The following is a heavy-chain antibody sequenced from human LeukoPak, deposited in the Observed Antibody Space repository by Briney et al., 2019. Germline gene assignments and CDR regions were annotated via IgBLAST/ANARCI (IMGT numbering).Heavy chain of an antibody. CDR1: GVSISSYY. D-gene: IGHD6-13*01. V-gene: IGHV4-4*07. CDR3: ARGIAAAPNQGCFDY. CDR2: VYTSGDT. J-gene: IGHJ4*02. Sequence: SETLSLTCTVSGVSISSYYWSWIRQPAGKGLEWIGRVYTSGDTDYNPSLGSRVTVSLDTSKNQFSLKLSSVTAADTAVYYCARGIAAAPNQGCFDYWGQGTLVTVSS.